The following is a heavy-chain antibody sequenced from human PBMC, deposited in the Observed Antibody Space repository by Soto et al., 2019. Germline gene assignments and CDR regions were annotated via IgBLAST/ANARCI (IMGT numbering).Heavy chain of an antibody. D-gene: IGHD3-22*01. Sequence: QVQLQESGPGLVKPSQTLSLTCTVSGGSISSDSNYWNWIRQHPGKGLEWIGYIHYSGSTSYNPSLKSRITMSVDTSKNQFSLKLTSVTAADTAIYYCAREDNSGYYLQSAFDIWGQGTMVTVSS. CDR2: IHYSGST. CDR1: GGSISSDSNY. V-gene: IGHV4-31*03. CDR3: AREDNSGYYLQSAFDI. J-gene: IGHJ3*02.